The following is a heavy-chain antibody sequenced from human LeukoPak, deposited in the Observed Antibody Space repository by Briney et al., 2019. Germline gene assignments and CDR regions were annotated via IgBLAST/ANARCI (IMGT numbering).Heavy chain of an antibody. V-gene: IGHV3-7*03. D-gene: IGHD6-19*01. J-gene: IGHJ4*02. CDR3: VKNNGWFHLAQ. Sequence: GGSLRLSCATSGFTFTNAWMNWVRQAPGKGLEWVGHIKTDGSETYYLDSLRGRFSISRDNTNNALYLQMNSPRVEDTAVYYCVKNNGWFHLAQWGQGTLVTVSS. CDR1: GFTFTNAW. CDR2: IKTDGSET.